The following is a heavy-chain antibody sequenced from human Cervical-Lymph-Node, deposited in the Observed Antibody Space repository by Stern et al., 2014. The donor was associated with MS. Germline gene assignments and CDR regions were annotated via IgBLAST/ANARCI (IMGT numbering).Heavy chain of an antibody. CDR2: IIPILGLA. D-gene: IGHD2-15*01. Sequence: QVQLVQSGAEVKKPGSSMNVSCKTSGGTFSSSYAITWMRQAPGQGLEWMGRIIPILGLANYAQKFQGRLIITADKSTSTTYMQLSSLRSEDTAVYYCARGVVSNRAAATLHNLFDPWGQGTLVTVSS. J-gene: IGHJ5*02. V-gene: IGHV1-69*09. CDR3: ARGVVSNRAAATLHNLFDP. CDR1: GGTFSSSYA.